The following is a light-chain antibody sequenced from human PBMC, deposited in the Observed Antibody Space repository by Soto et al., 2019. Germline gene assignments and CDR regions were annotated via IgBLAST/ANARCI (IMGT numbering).Light chain of an antibody. Sequence: QSVLTQPASVSGSPGQWITISCTGTSSDVGGYNYVSWYEQHPGKAPKLMIYDVSNRPSGVSNRFSGSKSGNTASLTISGLQAEDEADYYCSSYTSSSTQVVFGGGTKLTVL. CDR3: SSYTSSSTQVV. CDR2: DVS. J-gene: IGLJ2*01. V-gene: IGLV2-14*01. CDR1: SSDVGGYNY.